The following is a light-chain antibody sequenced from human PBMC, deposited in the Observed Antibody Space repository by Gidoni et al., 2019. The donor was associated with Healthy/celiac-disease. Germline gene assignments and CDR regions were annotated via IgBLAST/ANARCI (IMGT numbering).Light chain of an antibody. J-gene: IGKJ2*01. CDR2: AAS. V-gene: IGKV1-39*01. CDR1: QSIISY. CDR3: QQSYSTPPMYT. Sequence: DIQMTQSPSSLSASVEDRVTITCRASQSIISYLNWYQQKPGKGPNLLIYAASSLQSGVTSRFRVSGSGTDFTLTINILQPEDFATCYCQQSYSTPPMYTFGQGTKLEIK.